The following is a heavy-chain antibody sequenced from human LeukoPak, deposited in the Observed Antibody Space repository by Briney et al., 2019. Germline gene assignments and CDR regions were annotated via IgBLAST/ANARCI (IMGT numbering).Heavy chain of an antibody. CDR3: AKDCNGGNCYIDY. J-gene: IGHJ4*02. Sequence: GGSLRLSCAASGFTFTNCAMSWVRQAPGKGLEWVSGMSGRGVSTYYADSVKGRFTISSDNSKNTLYLQMNSLRAEDTAIYYCAKDCNGGNCYIDYWGQGTLVTVAS. CDR2: MSGRGVST. CDR1: GFTFTNCA. D-gene: IGHD2-15*01. V-gene: IGHV3-23*01.